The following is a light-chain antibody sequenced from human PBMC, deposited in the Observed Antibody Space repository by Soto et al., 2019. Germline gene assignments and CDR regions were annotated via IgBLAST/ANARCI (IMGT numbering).Light chain of an antibody. CDR2: DAS. V-gene: IGKV3-15*01. Sequence: EIVLTQSPATLSLSPGERATLSCRASQSVSSYLAWYQQKPGQAPRLLIYDASNRATGVSARFSGSGSGTEFTLTISSLQSEDFTIYYCQYYNNWLATFGGGTKVDNK. J-gene: IGKJ4*01. CDR3: QYYNNWLAT. CDR1: QSVSSY.